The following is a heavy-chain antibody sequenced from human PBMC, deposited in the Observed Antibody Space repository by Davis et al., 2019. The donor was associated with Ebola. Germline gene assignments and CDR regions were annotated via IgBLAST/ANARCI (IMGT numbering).Heavy chain of an antibody. CDR2: VYYSGNT. CDR1: GGSFSGYY. Sequence: MPSETLSLTCAVYGGSFSGYYWSWIRQPPGKGLEWIGYVYYSGNTNYNPSLKSRVTISVDTSKNQFSLKLSSVTAADTAVYYCARDRRYCSGGTCSYYFYGMDVWGQGTTVTVSS. J-gene: IGHJ6*02. D-gene: IGHD2-15*01. CDR3: ARDRRYCSGGTCSYYFYGMDV. V-gene: IGHV4-59*01.